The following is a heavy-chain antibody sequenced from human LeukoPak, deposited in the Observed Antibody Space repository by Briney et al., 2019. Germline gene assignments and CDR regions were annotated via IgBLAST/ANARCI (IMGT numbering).Heavy chain of an antibody. CDR3: ARSWAGMYYPFYYFDY. Sequence: SETLSLTCTVSGYSISSGYYWGWIRQPPGKGLEWIGSIYHSGSTYYNPSLKSRVTISVDTSKNQFSLKLSSVTAADTAVYYCARSWAGMYYPFYYFDYWGQGALVTVSP. J-gene: IGHJ4*02. CDR2: IYHSGST. CDR1: GYSISSGYY. V-gene: IGHV4-38-2*02. D-gene: IGHD1-26*01.